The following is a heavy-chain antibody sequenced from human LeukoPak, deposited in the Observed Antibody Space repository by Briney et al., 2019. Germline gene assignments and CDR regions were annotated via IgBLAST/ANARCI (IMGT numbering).Heavy chain of an antibody. CDR1: GFTFSSYW. CDR3: ARAGWWELRSFDY. V-gene: IGHV3-7*01. CDR2: IKQDGSEK. J-gene: IGHJ4*02. Sequence: GSLRLSCAASGFTFSSYWMSWVRQAPGKELEWVANIKQDGSEKYYVDSVKGRFTISRDNAKNSLYRQMNSLRAEDTAVYYCARAGWWELRSFDYWGQGTLVTVSS. D-gene: IGHD1-26*01.